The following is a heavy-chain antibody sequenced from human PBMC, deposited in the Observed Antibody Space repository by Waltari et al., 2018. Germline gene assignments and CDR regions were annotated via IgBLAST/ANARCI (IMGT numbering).Heavy chain of an antibody. CDR1: GYTLTGYY. CDR2: INPNSGGT. J-gene: IGHJ5*02. CDR3: VRAERVAGPNNNWFDP. D-gene: IGHD1-1*01. V-gene: IGHV1-2*02. Sequence: QVQLVQSGAEVKKPGASVKVSCKASGYTLTGYYLHWVRPPPGQGLEWMGWINPNSGGTNYAQKFQGRVTMTRDTSFNTAYMEVIGLRSDDTAIYYCVRAERVAGPNNNWFDPWGQGTLVTVSS.